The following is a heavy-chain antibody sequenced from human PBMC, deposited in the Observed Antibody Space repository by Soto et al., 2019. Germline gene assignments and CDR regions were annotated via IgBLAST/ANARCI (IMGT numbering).Heavy chain of an antibody. Sequence: PGESLKISCKGSGYSFTRYWISWVRQMPGKGLECMGRIDPTDSYTDYSPSFEGHVTMSVDRSINTAYLEWSSLKASDTAMYYCARLTLAHDSSGYHIFDYWGRGTLVTVSS. V-gene: IGHV5-10-1*01. CDR2: IDPTDSYT. CDR3: ARLTLAHDSSGYHIFDY. D-gene: IGHD3-22*01. CDR1: GYSFTRYW. J-gene: IGHJ4*02.